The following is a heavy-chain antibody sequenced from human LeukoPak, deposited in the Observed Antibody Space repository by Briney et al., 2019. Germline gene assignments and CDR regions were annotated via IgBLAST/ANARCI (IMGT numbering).Heavy chain of an antibody. CDR2: VSRSGDNT. CDR3: AKVKSRPWGSAFDGFDI. J-gene: IGHJ3*02. V-gene: IGHV3-23*01. D-gene: IGHD7-27*01. Sequence: GGSLRLSCAASGFTFESYAMSWVRQAPGKGLEWVSTVSRSGDNTYYADPVNGRFTISRDNLKKTLYMQMNSLRAEDTAVYYCAKVKSRPWGSAFDGFDIWGQGTMVTVSS. CDR1: GFTFESYA.